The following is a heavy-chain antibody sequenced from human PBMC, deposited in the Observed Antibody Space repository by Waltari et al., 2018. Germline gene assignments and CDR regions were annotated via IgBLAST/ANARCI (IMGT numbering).Heavy chain of an antibody. CDR1: GFTLTSNA. CDR2: MGAGGGST. D-gene: IGHD1-1*01. J-gene: IGHJ4*02. CDR3: AKDRADTTEGKIDY. V-gene: IGHV3-23*01. Sequence: EVQLLESGGGLVQPGESLRLSCAASGFTLTSNAMTWVRQAAGKGLGWVSVMGAGGGSTFYADSWKGRFTISRDTSKNMLFLQMNNLRAEDTAVYYCAKDRADTTEGKIDYWGQGTLVTVSS.